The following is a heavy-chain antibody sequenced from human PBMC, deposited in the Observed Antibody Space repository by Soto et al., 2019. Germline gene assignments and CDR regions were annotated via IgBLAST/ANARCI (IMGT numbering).Heavy chain of an antibody. CDR1: GYTFTGYY. Sequence: ASVKVSCKASGYTFTGYYMHWVRQAPGQGLEWMGWINPNSGGTNYAQKFQGWVTMTRDTSISTAYMELSRLRSDGTAVYYCAREFRVLRFLEWLPQYNWFDPWGQGTLVTVSS. J-gene: IGHJ5*02. CDR2: INPNSGGT. CDR3: AREFRVLRFLEWLPQYNWFDP. D-gene: IGHD3-3*01. V-gene: IGHV1-2*04.